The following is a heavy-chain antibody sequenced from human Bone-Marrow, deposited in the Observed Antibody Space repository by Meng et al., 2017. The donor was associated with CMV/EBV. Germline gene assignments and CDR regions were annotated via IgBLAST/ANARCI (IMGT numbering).Heavy chain of an antibody. V-gene: IGHV4-34*01. J-gene: IGHJ6*02. Sequence: SETLSLTCAVYGGSLSGYYWSWIRQPPGKGLEWIGEINHSGSTNYNPSLKSRVTISVDTSKNQFSLTLSSVTAADTAVYYCARGLRNYGMDVWGQGTTVTVSS. CDR2: INHSGST. CDR3: ARGLRNYGMDV. CDR1: GGSLSGYY.